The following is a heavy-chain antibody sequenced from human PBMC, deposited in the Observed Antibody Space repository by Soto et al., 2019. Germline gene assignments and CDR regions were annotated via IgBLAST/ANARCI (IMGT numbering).Heavy chain of an antibody. Sequence: QLQLQESGPGLVKPSETLSLTCTVSGGSISSSSYYWGWIRQPPGKGLEWIGSIYYSGSTYYNPSLKGRVTISVDTSKTHFSQKLSCVTAADAAVYYWARHRGIRYNWNEDGGARYFDYWGQGTLVTVSS. CDR1: GGSISSSSYY. CDR3: ARHRGIRYNWNEDGGARYFDY. J-gene: IGHJ4*02. CDR2: IYYSGST. D-gene: IGHD1-1*01. V-gene: IGHV4-39*01.